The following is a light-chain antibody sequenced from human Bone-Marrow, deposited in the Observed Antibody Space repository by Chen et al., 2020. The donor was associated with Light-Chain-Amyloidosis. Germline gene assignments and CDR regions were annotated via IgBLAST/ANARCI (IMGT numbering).Light chain of an antibody. CDR1: SSHVGGDNH. J-gene: IGLJ1*01. Sequence: QSALTHPASVSGSPGQSITFSCPGTSSHVGGDNHVSWYQQHPDKAPKLMIYEVTNRPSWVPDRFSGSKSDNTASLTISGLQTEDEADYFCSSYTITNTLVFGSGTRVTVL. CDR2: EVT. CDR3: SSYTITNTLV. V-gene: IGLV2-14*01.